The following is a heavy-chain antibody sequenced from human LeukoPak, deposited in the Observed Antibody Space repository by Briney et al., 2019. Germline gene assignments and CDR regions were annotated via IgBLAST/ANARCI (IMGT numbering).Heavy chain of an antibody. CDR2: TYPGDSDI. D-gene: IGHD2-2*01. Sequence: GESLKISCKGSGYSFTSYWIGWVRQMPGKGLELMGITYPGDSDIRYSPSFQGQVTISADKSINTAYLQWSSLKASDTAIYYCVRRDITSRYVVWFDPLGQGTPVTVSS. CDR3: VRRDITSRYVVWFDP. J-gene: IGHJ5*02. CDR1: GYSFTSYW. V-gene: IGHV5-51*01.